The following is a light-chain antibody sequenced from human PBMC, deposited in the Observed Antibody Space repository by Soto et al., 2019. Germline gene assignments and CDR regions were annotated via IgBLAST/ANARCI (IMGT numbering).Light chain of an antibody. Sequence: QLVLTQSPSASASLGASVKLTCTLSSGHSSYAIAWLQQQPEKGPRYLMKLNSDGSHSKGDGIPDRFSGSSSGAERYLTISSLRSEDEADYYCQTWDTGTVVFGGGTKLTVL. J-gene: IGLJ2*01. CDR1: SGHSSYA. CDR2: LNSDGSH. CDR3: QTWDTGTVV. V-gene: IGLV4-69*01.